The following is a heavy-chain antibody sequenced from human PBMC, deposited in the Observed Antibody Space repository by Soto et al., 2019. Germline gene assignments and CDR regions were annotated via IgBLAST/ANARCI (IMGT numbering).Heavy chain of an antibody. CDR2: IYWDDDK. J-gene: IGHJ4*02. V-gene: IGHV2-5*02. D-gene: IGHD2-15*01. CDR3: APLVVAWITYYFDS. Sequence: QITLKESGPTLVKPTQTLTLTCTFSGFSLSTSGVGVGWIRQPPGKALEWLTFIYWDDDKRNSPFLKSRLTITKDTSKNQVVLTMTNMDPVDTATYYCAPLVVAWITYYFDSWGQGTLVTVSS. CDR1: GFSLSTSGVG.